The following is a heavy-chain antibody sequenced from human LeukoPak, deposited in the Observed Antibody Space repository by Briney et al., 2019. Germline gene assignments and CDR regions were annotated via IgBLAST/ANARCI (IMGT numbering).Heavy chain of an antibody. CDR1: GGSFSGFY. CDR2: IIHSGST. J-gene: IGHJ4*02. V-gene: IGHV4-34*12. D-gene: IGHD6-13*01. CDR3: ARAGYCRPTDY. Sequence: KLSETLSHICAVYGGSFSGFYWSWTRQPPGKGLEWIGQIIHSGSTNYNPSLKSRVTISVDTSKNQFSLKLSSVTAADTAMFYCARAGYCRPTDYWGQGVLVTVSS.